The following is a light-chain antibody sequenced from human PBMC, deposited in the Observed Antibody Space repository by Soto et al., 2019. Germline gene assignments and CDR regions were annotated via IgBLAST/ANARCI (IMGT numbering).Light chain of an antibody. CDR3: RSYTSSSTFYV. CDR1: SSYVGGYNY. V-gene: IGLV2-14*01. CDR2: DAS. Sequence: QSVLTQPDSVSGSPGQSITISCTGTSSYVGGYNYVSWYQQHPGTAPKLMIYDASNRPSGVSNRFSGSKSGNTASLTISGLQAEDEADYYCRSYTSSSTFYVFGTGTKVTVL. J-gene: IGLJ1*01.